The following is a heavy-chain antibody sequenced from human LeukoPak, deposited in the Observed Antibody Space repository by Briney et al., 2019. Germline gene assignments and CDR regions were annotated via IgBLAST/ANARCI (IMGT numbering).Heavy chain of an antibody. D-gene: IGHD2-21*01. CDR1: GYSFVSHG. CDR2: ISPNTGDT. Sequence: ASVKVSCEASGYSFVSHGIARVRQAPGQGLEWMGWISPNTGDTNYARNLQGRVTLTTDTSTTAAYMELRSLTSDDTALYYCARVMITSGADWFDPWGQGTLVTVSS. CDR3: ARVMITSGADWFDP. V-gene: IGHV1-18*01. J-gene: IGHJ5*02.